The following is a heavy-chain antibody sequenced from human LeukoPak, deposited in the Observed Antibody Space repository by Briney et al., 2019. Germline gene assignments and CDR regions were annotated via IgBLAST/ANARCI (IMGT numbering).Heavy chain of an antibody. CDR3: ARARYSSSWFFDY. Sequence: SETLSLTCTVSGGSISSYYWSWLRQPPGKGLEWIGYIYYSGSTNYNPSLKSRVTMSLDTSKNQFSLNLNSVTAADTAIYTCARARYSSSWFFDYWGQGTLVTVSS. J-gene: IGHJ4*02. CDR1: GGSISSYY. D-gene: IGHD6-13*01. V-gene: IGHV4-59*08. CDR2: IYYSGST.